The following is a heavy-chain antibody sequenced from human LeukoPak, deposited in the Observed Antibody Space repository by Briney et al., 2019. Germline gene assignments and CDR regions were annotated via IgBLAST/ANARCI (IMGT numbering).Heavy chain of an antibody. V-gene: IGHV1-2*06. CDR3: ARTYYYDSSGYPPPAPFDP. CDR1: GYTFTGYY. J-gene: IGHJ5*02. CDR2: INPNSGGT. D-gene: IGHD3-22*01. Sequence: ASVKVSCKASGYTFTGYYMHWVRQAPGQGLEWMGRINPNSGGTNYAQKLQGRVTMTRDTSISTAYMELSRLRSDDTAVYYCARTYYYDSSGYPPPAPFDPWGQGTLVTVSS.